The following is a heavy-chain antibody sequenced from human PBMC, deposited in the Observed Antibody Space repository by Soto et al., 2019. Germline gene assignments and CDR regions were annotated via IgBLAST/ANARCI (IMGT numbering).Heavy chain of an antibody. D-gene: IGHD3-16*01. CDR3: ARGSYASNFDY. CDR1: GASISSSNW. CDR2: IFHRGGT. V-gene: IGHV4-4*02. J-gene: IGHJ4*01. Sequence: LSLTCAVSGASISSSNWWSWVRQPPGRGLEWIGEIFHRGGTNYNPSLTSRVTISVDKSENQFSLKLGSVTAADTAVYYCARGSYASNFDYWGHGTLVTVSS.